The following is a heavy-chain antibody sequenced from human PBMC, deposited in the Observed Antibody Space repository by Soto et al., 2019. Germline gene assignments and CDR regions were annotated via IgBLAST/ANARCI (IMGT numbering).Heavy chain of an antibody. CDR2: IDWDDDK. J-gene: IGHJ6*02. Sequence: SGPTLVNPTQTLTLTCTFSGFSLSTSGMCVSWIRQPPGKALEWLALIDWDDDKYYSTSLKTRLTISKDTSKNQVVLTMTNMDPVDTATYYYARTIAVAPKINYYYGMDVWGQGTTVTVS. D-gene: IGHD6-19*01. CDR1: GFSLSTSGMC. CDR3: ARTIAVAPKINYYYGMDV. V-gene: IGHV2-70*01.